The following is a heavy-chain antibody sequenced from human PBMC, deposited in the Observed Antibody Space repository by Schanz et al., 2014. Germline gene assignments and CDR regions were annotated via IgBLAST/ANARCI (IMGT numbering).Heavy chain of an antibody. CDR1: GGSVSNSAYS. J-gene: IGHJ3*02. V-gene: IGHV4-30-2*01. Sequence: QLQLQESGSGLLKPSQTLSLTCAVSGGSVSNSAYSWSWLRQPPGKGLEWIGYIYDSGSTYYSPSLGSRVTISVEKSNNPSSLRLNSVPAADTAVYFCARGAKARGDLRPFDIWGQGTVVTVSS. CDR3: ARGAKARGDLRPFDI. D-gene: IGHD3-10*01. CDR2: IYDSGST.